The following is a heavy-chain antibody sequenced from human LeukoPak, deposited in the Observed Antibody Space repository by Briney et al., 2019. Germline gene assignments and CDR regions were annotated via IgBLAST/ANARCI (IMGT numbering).Heavy chain of an antibody. CDR3: ARERSPEKGYYDSSGYSNWFDP. V-gene: IGHV3-23*01. CDR2: ISGSGGST. Sequence: RTGGSLRLSCAASGFTFSSYAMSWVRQAPGKGLEWVSAISGSGGSTYYADSVKGRFTISRDNSKNTLYLQMNSLRAEDTAVYYCARERSPEKGYYDSSGYSNWFDPWGQGTLVTVSS. J-gene: IGHJ5*02. D-gene: IGHD3-22*01. CDR1: GFTFSSYA.